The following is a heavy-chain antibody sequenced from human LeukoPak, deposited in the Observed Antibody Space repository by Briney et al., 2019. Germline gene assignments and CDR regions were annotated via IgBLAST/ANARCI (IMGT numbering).Heavy chain of an antibody. CDR3: ARPNSGGYLGP. CDR1: GGSISTSSYY. D-gene: IGHD4-23*01. Sequence: PAETLCLTCTVSGGSISTSSYYWGWIRQPPGKGLEWIVSIYYSGSTYYNSSIKRRVTITLDTTKNQFPLKLSPVTAADTAVYYGARPNSGGYLGPWGQGTLVTVSS. CDR2: IYYSGST. V-gene: IGHV4-39*01. J-gene: IGHJ5*02.